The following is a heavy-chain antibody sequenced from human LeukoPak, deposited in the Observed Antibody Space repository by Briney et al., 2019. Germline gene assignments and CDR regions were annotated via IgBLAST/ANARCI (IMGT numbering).Heavy chain of an antibody. V-gene: IGHV3-53*01. D-gene: IGHD3-10*01. CDR1: GFTVGTKY. CDR2: LYSGGDT. J-gene: IGHJ2*01. Sequence: GGSLRLSCAASGFTVGTKYMNRVRQAPGKGLEWVSILYSGGDTYYADSVKGRFTISRDNSRNTLSLQMNSLRVEDTAVYYCARVGDHYHWYFDLWGRGTLVTVSS. CDR3: ARVGDHYHWYFDL.